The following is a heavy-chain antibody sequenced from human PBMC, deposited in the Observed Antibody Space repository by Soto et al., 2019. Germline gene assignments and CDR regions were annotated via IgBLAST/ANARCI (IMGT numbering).Heavy chain of an antibody. CDR2: INSISTTI. D-gene: IGHD6-13*01. CDR3: ARDKSIAAADST. Sequence: PGGSLRLSCEVSGFTFSTYNMNWVRQAPGKGLEWLSYINSISTTIYYGDSVRGRFTISRDNAKNSLYLQMNNLRDEDTGVYYCARDKSIAAADSTWGQGTLVTVSS. CDR1: GFTFSTYN. V-gene: IGHV3-48*02. J-gene: IGHJ5*02.